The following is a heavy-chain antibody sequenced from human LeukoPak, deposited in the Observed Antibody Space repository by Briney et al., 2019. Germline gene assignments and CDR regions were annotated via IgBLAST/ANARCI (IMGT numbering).Heavy chain of an antibody. CDR3: AKDIVDTAMGRGGNWFDP. CDR2: ISGDGGST. CDR1: GFTFDDYA. V-gene: IGHV3-43*02. J-gene: IGHJ5*02. Sequence: PGGSLRLSCAASGFTFDDYAMHWVRQAPGKGLECVSLISGDGGSTYYADSVKGRFTISRDNSKNSLYLQMNSLRTEDTALYYCAKDIVDTAMGRGGNWFDPWGQGTLVTVSS. D-gene: IGHD5-18*01.